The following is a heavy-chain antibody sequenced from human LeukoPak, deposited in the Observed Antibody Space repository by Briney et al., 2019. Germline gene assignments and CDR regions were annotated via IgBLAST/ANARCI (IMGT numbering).Heavy chain of an antibody. J-gene: IGHJ6*04. V-gene: IGHV3-74*01. Sequence: PGGSLRLSCAASGLTFSSYWMHWVRQAPGKELVWVSRINSDGSSTSYADSVKGRFTISRDNAKNTLYLQMNSLRAEDTAVYYCARVYYGSGSYTGPYWYGMDVWGKGTTVTASS. CDR1: GLTFSSYW. CDR2: INSDGSST. CDR3: ARVYYGSGSYTGPYWYGMDV. D-gene: IGHD3-10*01.